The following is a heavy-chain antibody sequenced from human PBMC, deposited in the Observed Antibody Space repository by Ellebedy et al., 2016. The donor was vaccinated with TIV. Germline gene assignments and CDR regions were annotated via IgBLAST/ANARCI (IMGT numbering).Heavy chain of an antibody. CDR3: ARDFDTAPMKTIFDY. J-gene: IGHJ4*01. CDR2: VNSVSTSM. Sequence: GESLKISCEVSGFTISNYFMSWVRQAPGKGLEWVSAVNSVSTSMFYADSVKGRFTVSRDNAKNSLYLQMNNLRAEDTAVYYCARDFDTAPMKTIFDYWGHGTLVTVSS. CDR1: GFTISNYF. D-gene: IGHD5-18*01. V-gene: IGHV3-21*01.